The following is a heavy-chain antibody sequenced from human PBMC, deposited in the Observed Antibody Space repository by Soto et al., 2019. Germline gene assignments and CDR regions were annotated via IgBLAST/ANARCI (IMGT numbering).Heavy chain of an antibody. CDR1: GFTFSSYG. CDR2: ISYDGGNK. D-gene: IGHD2-15*01. V-gene: IGHV3-30*18. CDR3: AKDGIRTLGYCSGGSCYSDYYYGMDV. Sequence: QVQLVESGGGVVQPGRSLRLSCAASGFTFSSYGMHWVRQAPGKGLEWVVFISYDGGNKYYADSVKGRFTISRNNSKNTLYLVMNSLRAEDTGVYYCAKDGIRTLGYCSGGSCYSDYYYGMDVWGQGTTVTVSS. J-gene: IGHJ6*02.